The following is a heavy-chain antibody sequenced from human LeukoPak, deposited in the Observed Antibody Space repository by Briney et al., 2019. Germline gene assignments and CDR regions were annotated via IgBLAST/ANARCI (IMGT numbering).Heavy chain of an antibody. CDR1: GFTFSGYW. Sequence: GGSLRLSCAASGFTFSGYWMTWVRQAPGKGLEWVAYINQDGSEKFYLDSVKGRFTISRDNTKNSLYLQMSSLRAEDTAVHYCARNQIVVTPITVGYFDYWGQGTLVTVSS. CDR2: INQDGSEK. J-gene: IGHJ4*02. V-gene: IGHV3-7*05. D-gene: IGHD5-12*01. CDR3: ARNQIVVTPITVGYFDY.